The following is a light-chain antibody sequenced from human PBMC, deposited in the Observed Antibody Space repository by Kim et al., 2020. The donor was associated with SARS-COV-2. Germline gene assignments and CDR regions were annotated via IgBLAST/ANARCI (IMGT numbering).Light chain of an antibody. Sequence: DIQVTQSPSSLPASVGDRVSFTCRTSQNIGVHLNWYRQKPGGAPTLLIYSASTLQVGVPTRFSGRGSATEFTLTINNLRPEDFATYYCQQSYAAPYTFGQGTKLEI. J-gene: IGKJ2*01. CDR3: QQSYAAPYT. V-gene: IGKV1-39*01. CDR1: QNIGVH. CDR2: SAS.